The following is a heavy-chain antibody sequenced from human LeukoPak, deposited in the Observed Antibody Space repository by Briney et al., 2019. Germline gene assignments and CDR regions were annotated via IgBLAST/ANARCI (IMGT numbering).Heavy chain of an antibody. CDR1: GYSFTDYW. Sequence: GESLKISCQGSGYSFTDYWIGGVRQIPGKGLGWLGIFFPDDSDTKYSPSFQGQVTISVDKSISTAYPQWSSLKASDSAMYYCARHGPAGCIGARCFTSFHDYGMDVWGQGTTVTVSS. V-gene: IGHV5-51*01. J-gene: IGHJ6*02. CDR2: FFPDDSDT. D-gene: IGHD2-15*01. CDR3: ARHGPAGCIGARCFTSFHDYGMDV.